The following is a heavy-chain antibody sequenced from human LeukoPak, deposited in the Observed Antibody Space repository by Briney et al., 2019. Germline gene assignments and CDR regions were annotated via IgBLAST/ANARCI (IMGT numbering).Heavy chain of an antibody. CDR1: GFTFGDFA. V-gene: IGHV3-49*04. D-gene: IGHD6-19*01. CDR3: TSGSSGWLF. J-gene: IGHJ4*02. Sequence: GGSLRLSCTASGFTFGDFAMSWVRQAPGKGLEWVGFIRAKAYGGTAEYAASVKGRFTISRDDSKYSLYLQMNSLKTEDTAVYYCTSGSSGWLFWGQGTLVTASS. CDR2: IRAKAYGGTA.